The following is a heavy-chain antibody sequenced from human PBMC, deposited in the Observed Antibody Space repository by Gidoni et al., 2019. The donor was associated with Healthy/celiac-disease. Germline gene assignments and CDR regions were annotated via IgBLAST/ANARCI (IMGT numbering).Heavy chain of an antibody. D-gene: IGHD1-26*01. Sequence: QVQLQESGPGLVKPSGTLSLTCAVYGGPIRSCNWWSWVRQPPGKGLEWIGEIYHSGSTNYNPSLKSRVTISVDKSKIQFSLKLSSVTAADTAVYYCARAGWELLRYYYYGMDVWGQGTTVTVSS. CDR2: IYHSGST. CDR3: ARAGWELLRYYYYGMDV. V-gene: IGHV4-4*02. J-gene: IGHJ6*02. CDR1: GGPIRSCNW.